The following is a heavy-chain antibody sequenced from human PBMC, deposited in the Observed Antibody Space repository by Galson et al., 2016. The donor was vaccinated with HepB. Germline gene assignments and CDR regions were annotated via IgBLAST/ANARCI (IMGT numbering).Heavy chain of an antibody. Sequence: QSGAEVKKPGESLKISCKGSGYRFANYWIGWVRQMPGKGLESMGIVYPGNSEIRYSPSFQGQVTISADKSITTVYLQWNSLKASDSAIYYCARHEWRGSGCFSAYDCWGQGTVVTVSS. J-gene: IGHJ3*01. CDR1: GYRFANYW. D-gene: IGHD2-21*02. CDR2: VYPGNSEI. CDR3: ARHEWRGSGCFSAYDC. V-gene: IGHV5-51*01.